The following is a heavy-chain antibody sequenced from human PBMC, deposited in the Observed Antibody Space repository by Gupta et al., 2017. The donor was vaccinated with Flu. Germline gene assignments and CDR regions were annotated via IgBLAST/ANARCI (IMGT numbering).Heavy chain of an antibody. CDR2: IYYSGSP. CDR1: GGSINNYY. CDR3: ARGGYYDSGSYVYFDN. Sequence: QVQLQESGPGLVKPSETLSLTCTVSGGSINNYYWSWIRQPPGKGLECIGYIYYSGSPNYNPSLKNRVTISIDTSMQQFSLKLTSVTAADTAVYYCARGGYYDSGSYVYFDNWGQGTLVTVSS. D-gene: IGHD3-10*01. V-gene: IGHV4-59*01. J-gene: IGHJ4*02.